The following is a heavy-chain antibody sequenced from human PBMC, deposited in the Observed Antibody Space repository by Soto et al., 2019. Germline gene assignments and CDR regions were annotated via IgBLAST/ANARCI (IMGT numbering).Heavy chain of an antibody. V-gene: IGHV3-48*02. CDR1: GFTFSSYS. CDR2: ITNGGTTI. Sequence: PGGSLRLSCAASGFTFSSYSMNWVRQAPGKGLEWISYITNGGTTIYYADSVKGRFTISRDNAKNSLYLHMNSLRDDGTAVYYCATPVVRFLVWTTDYWGQGTLVTVSS. D-gene: IGHD3-3*01. CDR3: ATPVVRFLVWTTDY. J-gene: IGHJ4*02.